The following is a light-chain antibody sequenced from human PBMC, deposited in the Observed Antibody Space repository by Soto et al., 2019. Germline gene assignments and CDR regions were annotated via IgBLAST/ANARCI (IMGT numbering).Light chain of an antibody. CDR1: SGDVGDNDY. CDR3: SSFTTNNWL. Sequence: QSVLTQPASVSGSPGQSITISCTGTSGDVGDNDYVSWYQQHPGKAPKLMIYEVSNRPSGVSNRFSGSKSGNTASLTISGLQPEDEADYYCSSFTTNNWLFGGGTKLTVL. V-gene: IGLV2-14*01. CDR2: EVS. J-gene: IGLJ3*02.